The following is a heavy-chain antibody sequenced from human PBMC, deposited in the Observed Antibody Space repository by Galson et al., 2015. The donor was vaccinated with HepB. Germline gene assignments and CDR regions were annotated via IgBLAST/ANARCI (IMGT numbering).Heavy chain of an antibody. J-gene: IGHJ3*02. Sequence: SLRLSCAASGFTFSSYGMHWVRQAPGKGLEWVAVIWYDGSNKYYADSVKGRFTISRDNSKNTLYLQMNSLRAEDTAVYYCAKFLQQWLVHDAFDIWGQGTMVTVSS. CDR2: IWYDGSNK. CDR3: AKFLQQWLVHDAFDI. CDR1: GFTFSSYG. D-gene: IGHD6-19*01. V-gene: IGHV3-33*06.